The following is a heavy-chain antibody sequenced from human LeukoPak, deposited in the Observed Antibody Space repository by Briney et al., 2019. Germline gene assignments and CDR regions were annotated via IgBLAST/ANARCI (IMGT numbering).Heavy chain of an antibody. CDR3: ARVSPRSIAARGSFDY. Sequence: SETLSLTCTLSGGSMSGYRWTWIRQPPGKGLEWIGYIYYSGSTNYNPSLKSRVTISVDTSKNQFSLKLSSVTAADTAVYYCARVSPRSIAARGSFDYWGQGTLVTVSS. CDR1: GGSMSGYR. D-gene: IGHD6-6*01. CDR2: IYYSGST. V-gene: IGHV4-59*01. J-gene: IGHJ4*02.